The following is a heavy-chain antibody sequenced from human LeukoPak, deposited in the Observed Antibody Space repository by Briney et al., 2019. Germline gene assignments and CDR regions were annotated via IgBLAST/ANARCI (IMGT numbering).Heavy chain of an antibody. V-gene: IGHV3-23*01. CDR3: AKDARRTSGWYFFDH. Sequence: GGSLRLSCAASGFTFSNYAMSWVRQAPGKGLEWVSAIRGSGGSTYYADSVKGRFTISRDNSRNTLFLQMNSLRVEDTAVYFCAKDARRTSGWYFFDHWGQGTLVTVSS. CDR1: GFTFSNYA. CDR2: IRGSGGST. D-gene: IGHD6-19*01. J-gene: IGHJ4*02.